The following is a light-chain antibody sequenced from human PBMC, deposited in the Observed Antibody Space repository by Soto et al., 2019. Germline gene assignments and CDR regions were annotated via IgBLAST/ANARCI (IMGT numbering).Light chain of an antibody. CDR3: QQYYNTPYT. Sequence: DIVMTQSPDSLAVSLGERATINCKSNRTLFYPSNNKTYLAWYQQKAGQPPKLLIYWASMRESGVPDRFSGSGSGTDFTLTISSLQAEDVAIFCCQQYYNTPYTFGQGTKVDIK. J-gene: IGKJ2*01. CDR2: WAS. CDR1: RTLFYPSNNKTY. V-gene: IGKV4-1*01.